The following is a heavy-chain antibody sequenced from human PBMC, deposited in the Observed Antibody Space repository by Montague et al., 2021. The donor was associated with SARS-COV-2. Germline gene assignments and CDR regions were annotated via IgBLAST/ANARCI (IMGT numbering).Heavy chain of an antibody. Sequence: LVKPTQTLTLTCTFSGLSLSTSGMCVSWIRQPPGKGLEWMGYVYYSGSTNYNPSLKSRVTISVDTSKNQFSLKLRSVTAADPAVYYCASGADDYYYAMDVWGQGTTVTVSS. D-gene: IGHD3-10*01. J-gene: IGHJ6*02. V-gene: IGHV4-61*08. CDR1: GLSLSTSGMC. CDR2: VYYSGST. CDR3: ASGADDYYYAMDV.